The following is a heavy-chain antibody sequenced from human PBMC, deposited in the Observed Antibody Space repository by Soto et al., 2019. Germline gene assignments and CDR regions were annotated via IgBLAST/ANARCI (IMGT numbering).Heavy chain of an antibody. CDR3: AKARAKTTVTYYYYYGMDV. CDR1: GFTFSSYA. V-gene: IGHV3-23*01. Sequence: EVQLLESGGGLVQPGGSLRLSCAASGFTFSSYAMSWVRQAPGKGLEWVSAISGSGGSTYYADSVKGRFTISRDNSKNTLYLQMNSLRAEDTAVYYCAKARAKTTVTYYYYYGMDVWGQGTTVTVSS. CDR2: ISGSGGST. J-gene: IGHJ6*02. D-gene: IGHD4-4*01.